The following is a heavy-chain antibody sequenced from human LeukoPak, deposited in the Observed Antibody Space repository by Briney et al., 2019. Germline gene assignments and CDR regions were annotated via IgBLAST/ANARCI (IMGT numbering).Heavy chain of an antibody. V-gene: IGHV4-59*08. J-gene: IGHJ6*02. Sequence: KPSETLSLTCTVSGGSISSYYWSWIRQPPGKGLEWIGYIYYSESPSYNPSLKSRVTISVDTSKNQFSLRLSSVTAADTAVYYCAGFLGDGYNPGYYYGMDVWGQGTTVTVSS. CDR1: GGSISSYY. D-gene: IGHD5-24*01. CDR3: AGFLGDGYNPGYYYGMDV. CDR2: IYYSESP.